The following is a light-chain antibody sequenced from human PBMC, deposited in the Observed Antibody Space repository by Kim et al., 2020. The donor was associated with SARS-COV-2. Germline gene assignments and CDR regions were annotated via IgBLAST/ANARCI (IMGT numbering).Light chain of an antibody. CDR1: SSDVGGYKY. V-gene: IGLV2-8*01. J-gene: IGLJ3*02. CDR2: EVN. Sequence: SVTISCTGTSSDVGGYKYVSWYQQYSGKAPKLVIYEVNKRPSGVPDRVSGSKSGNTASLTVSGLQAEDEADYYCSSYAGSSNFWVFGGGTQLTVL. CDR3: SSYAGSSNFWV.